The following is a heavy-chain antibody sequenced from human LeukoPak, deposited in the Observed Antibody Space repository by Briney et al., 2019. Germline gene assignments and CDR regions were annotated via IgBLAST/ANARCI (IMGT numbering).Heavy chain of an antibody. Sequence: SETLSLTCTVSGGSISSYYWSWIRQPPGKGLEWIGYIYYSGSTNYNPSLKSRVTISVDTSKNQFPPKLSSVTAADTAVYYCARAGGNRYYFDYWGQGTLVTVSS. CDR2: IYYSGST. V-gene: IGHV4-59*08. D-gene: IGHD6-25*01. CDR3: ARAGGNRYYFDY. CDR1: GGSISSYY. J-gene: IGHJ4*02.